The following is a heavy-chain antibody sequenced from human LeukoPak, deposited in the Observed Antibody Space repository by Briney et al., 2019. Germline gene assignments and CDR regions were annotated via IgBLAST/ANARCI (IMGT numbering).Heavy chain of an antibody. V-gene: IGHV3-7*01. Sequence: GGSLRLSCAASAFTFSSYWMSWVRQAQGKGLECEGNRKQDGSKKYSVDSQKCRFTISRDNAKTSLYLQMNSLRAEDTAVYDCASYNWQLLDYWCHGTLVTVSS. CDR1: AFTFSSYW. J-gene: IGHJ4*01. CDR3: ASYNWQLLDY. D-gene: IGHD1-1*01. CDR2: RKQDGSKK.